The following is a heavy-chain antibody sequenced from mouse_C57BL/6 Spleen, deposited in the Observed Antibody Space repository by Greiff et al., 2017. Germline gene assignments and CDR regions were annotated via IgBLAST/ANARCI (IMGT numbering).Heavy chain of an antibody. V-gene: IGHV5-4*01. CDR3: ARDRPYGNYNYYAMDY. J-gene: IGHJ4*01. CDR1: GFTFSSYA. D-gene: IGHD2-1*01. CDR2: ISDGGSYT. Sequence: DVMLVESGGGLVKPGGSLKLSCAASGFTFSSYAMSWVRQTPEKRLEWVATISDGGSYTYYPDNVKGRFTISRDNAKNNLYLQMSHLKSEDTAMYYCARDRPYGNYNYYAMDYWGQGTSVTVSS.